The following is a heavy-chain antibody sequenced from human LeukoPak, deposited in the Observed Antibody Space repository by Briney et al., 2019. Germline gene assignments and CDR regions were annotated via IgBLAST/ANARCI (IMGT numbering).Heavy chain of an antibody. CDR1: GGSISSSSYY. V-gene: IGHV4-39*07. Sequence: SETLSLTCTVSGGSISSSSYYWGWIRQPPGKGLEWIGSTYYSGSTYYNPSLKRRVTISVDTSKNQFSLKLSSVTAADTAVYYCARDRWFDWSLIFDYWGQGTLVTVSS. CDR3: ARDRWFDWSLIFDY. CDR2: TYYSGST. J-gene: IGHJ4*02. D-gene: IGHD3-9*01.